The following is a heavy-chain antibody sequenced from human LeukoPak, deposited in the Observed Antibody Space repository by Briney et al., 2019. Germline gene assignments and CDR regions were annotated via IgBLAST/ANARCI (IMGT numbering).Heavy chain of an antibody. CDR2: ISYDGSNK. D-gene: IGHD3-10*01. Sequence: PGGSLRLSCAASGFTFSSYGMHWVRQAPGKGLEWVAFISYDGSNKNYADSVKGRFTISRDNSKNTLYLQMNSLRAEDTAVYYRASRGTIPHWGQGTLVTVSS. V-gene: IGHV3-30*03. J-gene: IGHJ1*01. CDR1: GFTFSSYG. CDR3: ASRGTIPH.